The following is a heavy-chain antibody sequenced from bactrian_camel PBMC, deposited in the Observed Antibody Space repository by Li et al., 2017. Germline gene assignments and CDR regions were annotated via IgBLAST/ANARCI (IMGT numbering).Heavy chain of an antibody. J-gene: IGHJ4*01. CDR1: DDTYSSYERYC. Sequence: VQLVESGGGSVQPGGSLRLSCVVSDDTYSSYERYCMAWFRRRPGKEREGVAAIDADGTTNYADSVQGRFSISRDNAKNTVYLQMNRLKSEDTALYYCVADYHACASDNWGHWSYWGQGTQVTV. CDR3: VADYHACASDNWGHWSY. CDR2: IDADGTT. V-gene: IGHV3S53*01. D-gene: IGHD5*01.